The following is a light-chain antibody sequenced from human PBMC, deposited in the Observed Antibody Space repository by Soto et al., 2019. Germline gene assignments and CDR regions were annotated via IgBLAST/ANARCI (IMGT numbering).Light chain of an antibody. J-gene: IGKJ3*01. CDR3: HHRINWRFT. CDR2: DAS. CDR1: QSVTDS. Sequence: ELVLTQSPATLSLSPGDRATLSCRASQSVTDSLAWFQQRPGQSPRLVIFDASNRATGIPPRFSGSGSGTAFTLTISSLEPEDFVVYYCHHRINWRFTFGPGTKVDIK. V-gene: IGKV3-11*01.